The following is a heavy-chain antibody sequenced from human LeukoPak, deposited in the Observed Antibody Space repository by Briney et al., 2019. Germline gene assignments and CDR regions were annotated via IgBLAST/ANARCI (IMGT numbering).Heavy chain of an antibody. J-gene: IGHJ4*02. CDR1: GGTFSSYA. V-gene: IGHV1-69*05. CDR3: ARVAVGATPVDY. D-gene: IGHD1-26*01. CDR2: IIPIFGTA. Sequence: SVTVSCTASGGTFSSYAISWVRQAPGQGLEWMGGIIPIFGTANYAQKLQGRVTMTTDTSTSTAYMELRSLRSDDTAVYYCARVAVGATPVDYWGQGTLVTVSS.